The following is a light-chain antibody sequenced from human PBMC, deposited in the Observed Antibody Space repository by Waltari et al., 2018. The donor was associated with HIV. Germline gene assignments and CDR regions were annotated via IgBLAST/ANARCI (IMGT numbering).Light chain of an antibody. J-gene: IGLJ3*02. CDR2: DDR. Sequence: SYVLTQPPSVSVAPGQTARITCGGNNIESKSVHWYQQKPGQAPVLVVYDDRDRPSGIPGRCSVSNSGNSAALTITRVEAGDEADYYCQVWDHGSGQGVFGGGTKLTVL. CDR1: NIESKS. V-gene: IGLV3-21*02. CDR3: QVWDHGSGQGV.